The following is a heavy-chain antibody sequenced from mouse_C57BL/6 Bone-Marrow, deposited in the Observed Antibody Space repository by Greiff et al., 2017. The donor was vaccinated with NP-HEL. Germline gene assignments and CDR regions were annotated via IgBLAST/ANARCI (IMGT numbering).Heavy chain of an antibody. CDR1: GYTFTSSG. Sequence: LVESGAELARPGASVKLSCKASGYTFTSSGISWVKQRTGQGLEWIGEIYPRSGNTYYNEKFKGKATLTAAKSSSTAYMELRSLTSEDSAVYCCADYYGSSYWYFDVWGTGTTVTVSS. J-gene: IGHJ1*03. V-gene: IGHV1-81*01. CDR3: ADYYGSSYWYFDV. CDR2: IYPRSGNT. D-gene: IGHD1-1*01.